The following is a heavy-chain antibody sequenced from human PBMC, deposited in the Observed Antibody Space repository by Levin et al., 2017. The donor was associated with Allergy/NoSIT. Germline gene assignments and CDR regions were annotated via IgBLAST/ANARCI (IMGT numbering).Heavy chain of an antibody. J-gene: IGHJ5*02. D-gene: IGHD1-26*01. CDR3: AHSPGGRGSYLGDNWFDP. Sequence: SGPTLVKPTQTLTLTCTFSGFSLSTSGVGVGWIRQPPGKALEWLALIYWNDDKRYSPSLKSRLTITKDTSKNQVVLTMTNMDPVDTATYYCAHSPGGRGSYLGDNWFDPWGQGTLVTVSS. CDR2: IYWNDDK. V-gene: IGHV2-5*01. CDR1: GFSLSTSGVG.